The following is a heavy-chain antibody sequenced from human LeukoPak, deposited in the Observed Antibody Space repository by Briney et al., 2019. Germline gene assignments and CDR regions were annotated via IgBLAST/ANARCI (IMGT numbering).Heavy chain of an antibody. D-gene: IGHD2-2*02. CDR1: GGSFSGYY. V-gene: IGHV4-34*01. CDR2: INHSGST. J-gene: IGHJ4*02. CDR3: ARGRGVVPAALPFYFDY. Sequence: SETLSLTCAVYGGSFSGYYWSWIRQPPGKGLEWIGEINHSGSTNYNPSLESRVTISVDTSKNQFSLKLSSVTAADTAVYYCARGRGVVPAALPFYFDYWGQGTLVTVSS.